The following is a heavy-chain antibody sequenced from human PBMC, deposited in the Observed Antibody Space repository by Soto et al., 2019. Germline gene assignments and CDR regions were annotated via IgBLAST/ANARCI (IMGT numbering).Heavy chain of an antibody. D-gene: IGHD1-1*01. CDR1: GYTFTSYG. J-gene: IGHJ4*02. V-gene: IGHV1-18*01. CDR2: ISAHNGNT. CDR3: ARGRYGDY. Sequence: QVHLVQSGADVKKPGASVKVSCKASGYTFTSYGITWVRQAPGQGLEWMGWISAHNGNTDYAQKLQGRVIVTRDTSTSTDYMELRSLRSDDSAVYYCARGRYGDYWGQGALVTVSS.